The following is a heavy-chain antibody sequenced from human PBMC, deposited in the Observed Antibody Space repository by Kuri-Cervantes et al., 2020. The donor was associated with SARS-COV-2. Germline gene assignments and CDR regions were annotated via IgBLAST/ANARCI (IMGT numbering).Heavy chain of an antibody. D-gene: IGHD5-18*01. CDR1: GFTFSSYA. V-gene: IGHV3-7*01. J-gene: IGHJ6*03. CDR3: ARGPGGRRYSYGYEDYYYYYMDV. CDR2: IKQDGSEK. Sequence: GESLKISCAASGFTFSSYAMHWVRQAPGKGLEWVANIKQDGSEKYYVDPVKGRFTISRDNAKNSLYLQMNSLRAEDTAVYYCARGPGGRRYSYGYEDYYYYYMDVWGKGTTVTVSS.